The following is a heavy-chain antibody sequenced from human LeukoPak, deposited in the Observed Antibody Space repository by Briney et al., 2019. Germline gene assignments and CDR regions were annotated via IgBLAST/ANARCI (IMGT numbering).Heavy chain of an antibody. CDR2: MNPNSGNT. J-gene: IGHJ5*02. D-gene: IGHD3-9*01. Sequence: GASVKVSCKASGYTFTSYDINWVRQATGQGLEWMGWMNPNSGNTGYAQKFQGRVTMTRNTSISTAYMELSSLRSEDTAVYYCARVMGRGDILTGYLKGWFDPWGQGTLVTVSS. V-gene: IGHV1-8*01. CDR1: GYTFTSYD. CDR3: ARVMGRGDILTGYLKGWFDP.